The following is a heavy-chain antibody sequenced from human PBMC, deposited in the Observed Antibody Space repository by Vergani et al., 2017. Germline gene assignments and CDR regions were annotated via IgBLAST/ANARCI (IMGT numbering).Heavy chain of an antibody. CDR2: IRSKAYGGTT. Sequence: EVQLVESGGGLVQPGRSLRLSFTASVFTFGDYAMSWFRQAPGKGLEWVGFIRSKAYGGTTEYAASVKGRFTISRDDSKSIAYLQMNSLKTEDTAVYYCTRERRNYYYYCYMDVWGKGTTVTVSS. V-gene: IGHV3-49*03. CDR1: VFTFGDYA. J-gene: IGHJ6*03. CDR3: TRERRNYYYYCYMDV.